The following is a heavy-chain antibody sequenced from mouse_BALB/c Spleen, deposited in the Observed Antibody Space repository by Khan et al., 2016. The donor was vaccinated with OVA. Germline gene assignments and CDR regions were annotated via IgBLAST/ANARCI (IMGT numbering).Heavy chain of an antibody. CDR3: GIVYGGDFDY. V-gene: IGHV3-2*02. Sequence: VQLKQSGPGLVKPSQSLSLTCTVTGYSITSDYAWNCIRQFPGNKLEGMAFISYSGNTNYNPSLKSRISITRDTSENQLFLQLNSVTTEDTATYYVGIVYGGDFDYWGQGTTLPVSS. D-gene: IGHD1-1*01. CDR1: GYSITSDYA. J-gene: IGHJ2*01. CDR2: ISYSGNT.